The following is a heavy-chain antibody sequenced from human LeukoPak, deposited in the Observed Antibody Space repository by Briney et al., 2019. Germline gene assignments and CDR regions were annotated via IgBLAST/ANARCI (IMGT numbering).Heavy chain of an antibody. V-gene: IGHV3-74*01. J-gene: IGHJ4*02. D-gene: IGHD1-26*01. CDR1: GFTFSSCW. Sequence: GGSLRLSCAASGFTFSSCWMHWVRQAPGKGLVWVSRINSDGSTTNYADYVKGRFTISRDNAKNTLYLQMNSLRAEDTAVYYCARRSSGSPPYYFDYWGQGTLVTVSS. CDR3: ARRSSGSPPYYFDY. CDR2: INSDGSTT.